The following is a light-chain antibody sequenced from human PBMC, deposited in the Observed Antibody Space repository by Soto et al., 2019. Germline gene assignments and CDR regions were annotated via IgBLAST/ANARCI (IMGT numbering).Light chain of an antibody. J-gene: IGKJ1*01. CDR3: QQYDSSWT. CDR1: QSVPSNF. V-gene: IGKV3-20*01. Sequence: EIVLTQSPGTLSLSPGERATLSCRASQSVPSNFLAWYQQKPGQAPILVIYGVSRRATGIPDRFSGSGSGTDITLTISRLEPEEFAVYYCQQYDSSWTFGQGTKVEIK. CDR2: GVS.